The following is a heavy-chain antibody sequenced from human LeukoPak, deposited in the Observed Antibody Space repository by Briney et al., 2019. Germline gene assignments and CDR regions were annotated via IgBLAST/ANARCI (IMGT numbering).Heavy chain of an antibody. V-gene: IGHV3-23*01. J-gene: IGHJ4*02. CDR3: ANEFSGSYRYFDY. D-gene: IGHD1-26*01. CDR1: GFTFSNYA. Sequence: GGSLTLSCAASGFTFSNYAMSWVRQAPGKGLEWVSYISSSTTNTYYAAPVMGRFTIYRDNCNNTLYLQMNSLRVEDTAVYYCANEFSGSYRYFDYWGQGTLVTVSS. CDR2: ISSSTTNT.